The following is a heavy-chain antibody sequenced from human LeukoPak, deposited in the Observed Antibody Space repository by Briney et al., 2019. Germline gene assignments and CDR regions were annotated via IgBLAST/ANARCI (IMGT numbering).Heavy chain of an antibody. Sequence: GGSLRLSSAASGFTFSSYAMSWVRQAPGKGLEWVSAISGSGGSTYYADSVKGRFTISRDNSKNTLYLQMNSLRAEDTAVYYCAKAMYSSGLEYYYYYGMDVWGQGTTVTVSS. V-gene: IGHV3-23*01. CDR3: AKAMYSSGLEYYYYYGMDV. D-gene: IGHD6-19*01. J-gene: IGHJ6*02. CDR1: GFTFSSYA. CDR2: ISGSGGST.